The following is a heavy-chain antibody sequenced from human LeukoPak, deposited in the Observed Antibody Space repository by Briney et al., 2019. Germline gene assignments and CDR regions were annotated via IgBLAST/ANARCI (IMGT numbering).Heavy chain of an antibody. J-gene: IGHJ4*02. D-gene: IGHD3/OR15-3a*01. CDR3: ARDKDWILFDY. Sequence: PGRSLRLSCAASGFTVSSFEINWVRQAPGKGLEWVSYISSSGGTMDYADSVKGRFTISRDNSRNTLYLQMNSLRAGDTAVYYCARDKDWILFDYWGQGTLVTVSS. V-gene: IGHV3-48*03. CDR2: ISSSGGTM. CDR1: GFTVSSFE.